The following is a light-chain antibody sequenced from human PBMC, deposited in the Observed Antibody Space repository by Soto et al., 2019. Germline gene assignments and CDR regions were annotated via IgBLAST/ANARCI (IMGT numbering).Light chain of an antibody. J-gene: IGKJ1*01. CDR3: QQSYSIRT. Sequence: DIQMTQSPSSLSSSVGDRVTITFRASQSIDRYLNWYQQKPGKAPKLLIYAASSLQSGVPSRFSGSGSGTDFTLTISSLQPEDFATYYCQQSYSIRTFGQGTKADI. CDR2: AAS. V-gene: IGKV1-39*01. CDR1: QSIDRY.